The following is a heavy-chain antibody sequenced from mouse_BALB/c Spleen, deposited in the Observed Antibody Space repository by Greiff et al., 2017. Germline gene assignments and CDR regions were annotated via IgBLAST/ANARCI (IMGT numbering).Heavy chain of an antibody. J-gene: IGHJ4*01. CDR3: ARPGGSSSYAMDY. V-gene: IGHV3-6*02. CDR2: ISYDGSN. D-gene: IGHD1-1*01. Sequence: EVKLQESGPGLVKPSQSLSLTCSVTGYSITSGYYWNWIRQFPGNKLEWMGYISYDGSNNYNPSLKNRISITRDTSKNQFFLKLNSVTTEDTATYYCARPGGSSSYAMDYWGQGTSVTVSS. CDR1: GYSITSGYY.